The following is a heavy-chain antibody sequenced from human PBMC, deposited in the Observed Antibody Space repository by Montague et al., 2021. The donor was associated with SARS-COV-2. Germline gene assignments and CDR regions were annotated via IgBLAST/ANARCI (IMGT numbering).Heavy chain of an antibody. D-gene: IGHD6-13*01. J-gene: IGHJ4*02. V-gene: IGHV3-7*01. CDR2: IKQDGSEK. CDR3: ARVPSSSWYFDS. CDR1: GFTFTSYW. Sequence: SLRLSCAASGFTFTSYWMSWVRQAPGKGLEWVANIKQDGSEKYYVDSVKGRFTIARDNAKNSLYLQMNSLRAEDTAVHYCARVPSSSWYFDSWGQGTLVTVSS.